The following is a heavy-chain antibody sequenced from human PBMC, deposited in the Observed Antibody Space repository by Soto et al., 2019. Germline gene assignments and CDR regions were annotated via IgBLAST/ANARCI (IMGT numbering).Heavy chain of an antibody. J-gene: IGHJ6*02. V-gene: IGHV1-18*01. Sequence: QVQLVQSGAEVRKPGASVKVSCKASGYTFTTYGISWVRQAPGQGLEWMGWISGYNGHTKYAQKFQGRVTMTTDTSTSTVYMDLRSLRSDDTAVYYCAREGEMPYYYYGLDVRGQGTTVTVSS. CDR3: AREGEMPYYYYGLDV. CDR2: ISGYNGHT. D-gene: IGHD3-16*01. CDR1: GYTFTTYG.